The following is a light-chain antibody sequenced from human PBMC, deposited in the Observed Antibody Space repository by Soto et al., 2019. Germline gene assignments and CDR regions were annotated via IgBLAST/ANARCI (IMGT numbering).Light chain of an antibody. J-gene: IGKJ1*01. V-gene: IGKV1-5*01. CDR2: DAS. CDR3: QQYNSYPWT. CDR1: QSFTRW. Sequence: DIQMTQSPSTLSASVGDRVTITGRASQSFTRWLAWYQQKPGKAPKLLIYDASSWESGVPSRFSGSGSGTVFTLTISSLQPGDFATYYCQQYNSYPWTFGPGTKVEIK.